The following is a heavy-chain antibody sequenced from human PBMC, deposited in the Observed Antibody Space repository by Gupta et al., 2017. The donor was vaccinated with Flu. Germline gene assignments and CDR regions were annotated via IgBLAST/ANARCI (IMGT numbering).Heavy chain of an antibody. D-gene: IGHD3-3*01. V-gene: IGHV3-72*01. CDR1: GFTFSDHY. J-gene: IGHJ4*02. CDR3: ARETSGYSDY. Sequence: EVQVVDSGGGLVQPGGSLRISCATAGFTFSDHYIDWVRQAPGKGLEWVGLTRNKANGYSTVYAASVRGRFTISRDESKNSVYLQMNSLTTEDTAVYYCARETSGYSDYWGQGTLVTVSS. CDR2: TRNKANGYST.